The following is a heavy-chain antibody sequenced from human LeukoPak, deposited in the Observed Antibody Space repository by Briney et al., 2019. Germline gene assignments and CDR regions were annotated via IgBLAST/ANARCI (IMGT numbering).Heavy chain of an antibody. V-gene: IGHV4-34*01. CDR1: GGSFSGYY. CDR3: ARFGGQAFIVVVPAAMGNWFDP. J-gene: IGHJ5*02. D-gene: IGHD2-2*01. CDR2: INHSGST. Sequence: PSETLSLTCAVYGGSFSGYYWSWIRQPPGKGLEWIGEINHSGSTNYNPSLKSRVTISVDTSKNQFSLKLSSVTAADTAVYYCARFGGQAFIVVVPAAMGNWFDPWGQGTLVTVSS.